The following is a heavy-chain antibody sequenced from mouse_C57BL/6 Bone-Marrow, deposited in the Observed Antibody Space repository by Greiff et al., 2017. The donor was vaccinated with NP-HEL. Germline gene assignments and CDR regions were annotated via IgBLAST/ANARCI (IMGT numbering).Heavy chain of an antibody. CDR3: ARDAAYPYWYFDV. Sequence: EVQLVESGGGLVQSGRSLRLSCATSGFTFSDFYMEWVRQAPGKGLEWIAASRNKANDYTTEYSASVKGRFIVSRDTSQSILYLQMNALRAEDTAIYYCARDAAYPYWYFDVWGTGTTVTVSS. CDR2: SRNKANDYTT. J-gene: IGHJ1*03. CDR1: GFTFSDFY. V-gene: IGHV7-1*01.